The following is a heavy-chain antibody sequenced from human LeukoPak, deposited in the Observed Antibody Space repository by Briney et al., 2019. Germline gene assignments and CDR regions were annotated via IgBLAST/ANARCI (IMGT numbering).Heavy chain of an antibody. J-gene: IGHJ4*02. CDR1: GGSISSYY. V-gene: IGHV4-4*08. Sequence: SETLSLTCTVSGGSISSYYWSWIRQPAGKGLEWIGHIYTSGSTYYNPSLKSRVTISVDTSKNQFSLKLSSVTAADTAVYYCARHQPIVVVPAAIPGYFDYWGQGTLVTVSS. CDR2: IYTSGST. CDR3: ARHQPIVVVPAAIPGYFDY. D-gene: IGHD2-2*02.